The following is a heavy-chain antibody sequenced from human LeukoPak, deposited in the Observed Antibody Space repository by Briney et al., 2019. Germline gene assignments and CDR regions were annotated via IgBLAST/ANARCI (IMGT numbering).Heavy chain of an antibody. CDR3: ARALSGDLDY. CDR1: GGSISSGSYY. Sequence: SQTLSLTCTVSGGSISSGSYYWSWIRQPAGKGLEWIGRIYTSGITNYNPSLKSRVTISVDTSKNQFSLKLSSVAAADAAVYYCARALSGDLDYWGQGTLVTVSS. V-gene: IGHV4-61*02. CDR2: IYTSGIT. J-gene: IGHJ4*02. D-gene: IGHD3-10*01.